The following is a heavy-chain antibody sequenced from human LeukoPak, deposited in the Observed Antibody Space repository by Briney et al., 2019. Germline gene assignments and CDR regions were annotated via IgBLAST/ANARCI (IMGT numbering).Heavy chain of an antibody. CDR3: VRDVNWFDP. CDR1: GYTFTTYG. CDR2: ISGFNGNT. V-gene: IGHV1-18*01. J-gene: IGHJ5*02. Sequence: GASVKVSCKASGYTFTTYGITWVRQAPGQGLEWMGWISGFNGNTNYVQDFQGRVTMTTDTATSTAYMELRSLRSDDTAVYYCVRDVNWFDPWGQGTLVTVSS.